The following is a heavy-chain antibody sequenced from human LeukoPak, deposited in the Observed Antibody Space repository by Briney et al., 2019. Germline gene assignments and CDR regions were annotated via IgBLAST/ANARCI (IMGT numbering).Heavy chain of an antibody. CDR3: ARDREVRGVMDYYYYMDV. D-gene: IGHD3-10*01. V-gene: IGHV1-18*01. CDR2: ISAYNGNT. CDR1: GFTFTIYG. Sequence: GASVKVSCKASGFTFTIYGITWVRQAPGQGLEWMGWISAYNGNTNYAQKFQGKVTMTTDTSTSTAYMELSSLRSEDTAVYYCARDREVRGVMDYYYYMDVWGKGTTVTVSS. J-gene: IGHJ6*03.